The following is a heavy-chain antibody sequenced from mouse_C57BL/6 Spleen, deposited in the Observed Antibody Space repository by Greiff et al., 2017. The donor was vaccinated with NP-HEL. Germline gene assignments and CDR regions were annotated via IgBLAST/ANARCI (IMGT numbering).Heavy chain of an antibody. CDR2: ISYDGSN. D-gene: IGHD2-2*01. V-gene: IGHV3-6*01. CDR1: GYSITSGYY. J-gene: IGHJ2*01. CDR3: ARGWLRGNFDY. Sequence: EVQLQESGPGLVKPSPSLSLTCSVTGYSITSGYYWNWIRQFPGNKLEWMGYISYDGSNNYNPSLKNRISITRDTSKNQFFLKLNSVTTEDTATYYCARGWLRGNFDYWGQGTTLTVSS.